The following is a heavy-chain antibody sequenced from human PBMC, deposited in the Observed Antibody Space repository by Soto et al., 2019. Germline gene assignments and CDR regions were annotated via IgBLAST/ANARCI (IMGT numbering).Heavy chain of an antibody. CDR2: IYTTGGA. Sequence: PSETLPLTCAVSGVSSVNYYWSWIRKTAGKGLEWIGRIYTTGGANHNPSLKSRVTMSVDTSKNQVSLKLTSVTAADAGVYYCARDEYNDSNNWFDTRGQGILVSVSS. D-gene: IGHD3-9*01. J-gene: IGHJ5*02. CDR1: GVSSVNYY. V-gene: IGHV4-4*07. CDR3: ARDEYNDSNNWFDT.